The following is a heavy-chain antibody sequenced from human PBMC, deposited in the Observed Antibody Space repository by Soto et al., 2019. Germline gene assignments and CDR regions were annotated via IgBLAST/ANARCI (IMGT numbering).Heavy chain of an antibody. CDR3: ARDSQILEWLSVFDY. D-gene: IGHD3-3*01. CDR1: GFTFSSYA. J-gene: IGHJ4*02. V-gene: IGHV3-30-3*01. Sequence: HPGGSLRLSCAASGFTFSSYAMHWVRQAPGKGLEWVAVISYDGSNKYYADSVKGRFTISRDNSKNTLYLQMNSLRAEDTAVYYCARDSQILEWLSVFDYWGQGTLVTVSS. CDR2: ISYDGSNK.